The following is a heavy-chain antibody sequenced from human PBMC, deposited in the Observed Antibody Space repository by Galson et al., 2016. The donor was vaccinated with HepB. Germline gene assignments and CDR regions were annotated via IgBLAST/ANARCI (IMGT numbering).Heavy chain of an antibody. CDR2: IKTKSEGGTT. Sequence: SLRLSCAASGFTFTDAWMDWVRQAPGKGLEWVGRIKTKSEGGTTDYAAPVRGRFIISRDDSKGMLYLRMNSLKTEDTAVYFCVAPCSGGNCYHLKFYDMDGWGQGTTVTVSS. CDR3: VAPCSGGNCYHLKFYDMDG. D-gene: IGHD2-15*01. CDR1: GFTFTDAW. V-gene: IGHV3-15*07. J-gene: IGHJ6*02.